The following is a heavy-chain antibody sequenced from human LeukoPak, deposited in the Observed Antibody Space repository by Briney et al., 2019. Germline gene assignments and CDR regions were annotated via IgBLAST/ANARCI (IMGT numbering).Heavy chain of an antibody. V-gene: IGHV4-38-2*02. D-gene: IGHD6-6*01. CDR3: AREAGGSSSSLFDY. J-gene: IGHJ4*02. CDR1: GYSISSGYY. Sequence: SETLSLTCTVSGYSISSGYYWGWIRQPPGKGLEWIGSGSTYYNPSLKSRVTISVDTSKNQFSLKLSSVTAADTAVYYCAREAGGSSSSLFDYWGQGTLVTVSS. CDR2: SGST.